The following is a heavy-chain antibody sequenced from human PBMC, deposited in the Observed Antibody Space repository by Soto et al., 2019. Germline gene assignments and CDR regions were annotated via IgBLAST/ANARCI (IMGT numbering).Heavy chain of an antibody. D-gene: IGHD6-19*01. J-gene: IGHJ4*02. V-gene: IGHV3-33*01. CDR3: ATKWGGPPVAGRELSDY. CDR1: GFTFSSYG. Sequence: QVQLVESGGGVVQPGRSLRLSCAASGFTFSSYGMHWVRQAPGKGLEWVAVIWYDGSNKYYADSVKGRFTISRDNSKNPLYLQMNSRRAEDRAVYYCATKWGGPPVAGRELSDYWGQGTLVTVSS. CDR2: IWYDGSNK.